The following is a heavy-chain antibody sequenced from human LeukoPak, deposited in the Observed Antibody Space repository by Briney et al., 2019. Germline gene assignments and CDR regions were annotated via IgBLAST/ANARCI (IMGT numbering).Heavy chain of an antibody. CDR2: IIPIFGTA. Sequence: GASVKVSCKASGGTFSSYAISWVRQAPGQGLEWMGGIIPIFGTANYAQKFQGRVTITADESTSTAYMELSSLRSEDTAVYYCATLTPGCGGDCDGFDPWGQGTLVTVSS. V-gene: IGHV1-69*13. CDR1: GGTFSSYA. CDR3: ATLTPGCGGDCDGFDP. D-gene: IGHD2-21*02. J-gene: IGHJ5*02.